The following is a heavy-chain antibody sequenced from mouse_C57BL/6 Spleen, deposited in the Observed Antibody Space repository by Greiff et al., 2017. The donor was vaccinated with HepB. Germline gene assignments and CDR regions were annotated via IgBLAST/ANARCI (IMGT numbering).Heavy chain of an antibody. CDR1: GFTFSNYW. CDR3: TEANSDY. CDR2: IRLKSDNYAT. D-gene: IGHD3-2*02. J-gene: IGHJ2*01. Sequence: EVQLQQSGGGLVQPGGSMKLSCVASGFTFSNYWMNWVRQSPEKGLEWVAQIRLKSDNYATHYAESVKGRFTISRDDSKSSVYLQMNNLRAEDTGIYYCTEANSDYWGQGTTLTVSS. V-gene: IGHV6-3*01.